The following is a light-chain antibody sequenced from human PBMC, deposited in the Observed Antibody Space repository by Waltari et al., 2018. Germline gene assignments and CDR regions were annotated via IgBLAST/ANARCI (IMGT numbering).Light chain of an antibody. V-gene: IGLV2-14*03. J-gene: IGLJ1*01. CDR1: SSDVGGYNY. Sequence: QSALPQPASVSGSPGQSITISCTGTSSDVGGYNYFSWYQQHPGKGPKLIIYDVNNRPSGVSNRFSGSKSGNTASLTISGLQAEDEADYYCNSYTSSSTYVFGTGTKVTVL. CDR2: DVN. CDR3: NSYTSSSTYV.